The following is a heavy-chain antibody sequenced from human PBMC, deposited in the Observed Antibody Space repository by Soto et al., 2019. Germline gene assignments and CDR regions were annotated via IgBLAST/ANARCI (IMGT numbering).Heavy chain of an antibody. J-gene: IGHJ3*02. D-gene: IGHD5-12*01. CDR1: GFTVSSNY. CDR2: IYSAGST. Sequence: PGGSLRLSCAASGFTVSSNYMSWVRQAPGKGLECVSLIYSAGSTYYANSVKGRFTISRDTSKNTLYLQMNSLRAEDTAVYYCALDYRFNIVAPSFDIRAQRTTVTGSS. V-gene: IGHV3-66*01. CDR3: ALDYRFNIVAPSFDI.